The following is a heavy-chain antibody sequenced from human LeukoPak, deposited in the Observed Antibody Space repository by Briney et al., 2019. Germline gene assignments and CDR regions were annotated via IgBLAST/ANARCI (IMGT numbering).Heavy chain of an antibody. Sequence: PSQTLSLTCAVYGGSISSGSYCWSWLRQPAGKGLVWIGRIYTSGSTNYNPSLKSRVTISVDTSKNQFSLKQSSVTAAETAVYYWARDASRGSFYFDYWGQGTLVTVSS. CDR1: GGSISSGSYC. CDR2: IYTSGST. CDR3: ARDASRGSFYFDY. V-gene: IGHV4-61*02. J-gene: IGHJ4*02.